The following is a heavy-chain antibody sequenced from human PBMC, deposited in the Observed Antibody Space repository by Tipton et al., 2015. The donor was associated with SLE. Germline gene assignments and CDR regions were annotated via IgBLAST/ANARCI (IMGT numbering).Heavy chain of an antibody. V-gene: IGHV4-59*11. CDR1: GGSISSHY. Sequence: TLSLTCTVSGGSISSHYWSWIRQPPGKGLEWIGYIYYSGSTNYNPSLQSRVTISVDTSKNQFSLKLSSVTAADTAVYYCATYQGDYGDQGWFDPWGQGTLVTVSS. J-gene: IGHJ5*02. CDR2: IYYSGST. CDR3: ATYQGDYGDQGWFDP. D-gene: IGHD4-17*01.